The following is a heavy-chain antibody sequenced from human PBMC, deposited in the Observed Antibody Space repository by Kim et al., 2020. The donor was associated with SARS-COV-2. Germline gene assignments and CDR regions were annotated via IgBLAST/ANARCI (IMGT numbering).Heavy chain of an antibody. V-gene: IGHV3-33*01. J-gene: IGHJ6*02. CDR2: VWHDGINK. D-gene: IGHD3-22*01. CDR1: EFTFSNHG. Sequence: GGSLRLSCAASEFTFSNHGMHWVRQAPGKGLEWVAYVWHDGINKYFADSVKGRFTISRDNSKNTLYLQMNSLRAEDTAVYYCARDEGGSSGSRLFYYYGVEVWGQGTTVTVSS. CDR3: ARDEGGSSGSRLFYYYGVEV.